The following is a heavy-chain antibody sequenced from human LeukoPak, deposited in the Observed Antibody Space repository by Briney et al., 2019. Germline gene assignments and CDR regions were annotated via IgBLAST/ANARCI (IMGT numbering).Heavy chain of an antibody. CDR1: GGSISGFY. V-gene: IGHV4-4*07. Sequence: PSETLSLTCTVSGGSISGFYWSWIRQPAGKRLEWIGRIYNSASTNYNPSLKSRVTMSVDTSKNQFSLKLTSVTAADTAVYYCARDRSSSWTRDWFDPWGQGTLVTVSS. J-gene: IGHJ5*02. D-gene: IGHD6-13*01. CDR3: ARDRSSSWTRDWFDP. CDR2: IYNSAST.